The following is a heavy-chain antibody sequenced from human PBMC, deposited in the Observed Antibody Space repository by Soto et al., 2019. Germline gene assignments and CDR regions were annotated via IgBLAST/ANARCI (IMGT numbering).Heavy chain of an antibody. CDR3: TRDEYYDFWSGYYTNHD. Sequence: PGGSLRLSCTASGFTFGDYAMSWFRQAPGKGLVWVGFIRSKAYGGTTEYAASVKGRFTISRDDSKSIAYLQMNSLKTEDTAVYYCTRDEYYDFWSGYYTNHDWGQGTLVTVSS. J-gene: IGHJ4*02. CDR1: GFTFGDYA. D-gene: IGHD3-3*01. CDR2: IRSKAYGGTT. V-gene: IGHV3-49*03.